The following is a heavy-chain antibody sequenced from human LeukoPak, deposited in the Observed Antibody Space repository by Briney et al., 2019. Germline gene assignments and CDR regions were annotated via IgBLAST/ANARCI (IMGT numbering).Heavy chain of an antibody. V-gene: IGHV3-30-3*01. D-gene: IGHD5-12*01. Sequence: PGGSLRLSCAASGFSFSSFAMHWVRQAPGKGLEWVAVTPYDGNNKYYADSVKGRFTTSRDNSKNTLYLQMNSLRAEDTALYYCARDGNSGYDLTYYYGMDVWGQGTTVTVAS. J-gene: IGHJ6*02. CDR3: ARDGNSGYDLTYYYGMDV. CDR1: GFSFSSFA. CDR2: TPYDGNNK.